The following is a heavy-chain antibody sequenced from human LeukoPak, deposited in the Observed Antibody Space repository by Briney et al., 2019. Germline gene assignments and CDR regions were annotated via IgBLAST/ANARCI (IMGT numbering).Heavy chain of an antibody. Sequence: PGGSLRLSCAASGFTFSSYAMTWVRQAPGKGLEWVAVISYDGSNKYYVDSVKGRFTISRDKSRNTRYLQMNSLRAEDMAVYYCERTGGVTEYDSSGYSDYWGQGTLVTVSS. CDR1: GFTFSSYA. J-gene: IGHJ4*02. CDR3: ERTGGVTEYDSSGYSDY. D-gene: IGHD3-22*01. V-gene: IGHV3-30*03. CDR2: ISYDGSNK.